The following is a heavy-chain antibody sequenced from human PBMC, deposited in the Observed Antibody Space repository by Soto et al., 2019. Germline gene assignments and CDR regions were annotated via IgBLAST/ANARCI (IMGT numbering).Heavy chain of an antibody. CDR1: GGSINSGGYC. J-gene: IGHJ4*02. Sequence: QVQLQESGPGLVKPSQTLSLTCTVSGGSINSGGYCWSWIRQHPGKGLDWIGCISYGGSTSYSPALRSRVTISVDTSKNQFSLKLSSVIAADTAVYYCARGILVWGQGALITVSS. V-gene: IGHV4-31*03. CDR3: ARGILV. CDR2: ISYGGST. D-gene: IGHD5-18*01.